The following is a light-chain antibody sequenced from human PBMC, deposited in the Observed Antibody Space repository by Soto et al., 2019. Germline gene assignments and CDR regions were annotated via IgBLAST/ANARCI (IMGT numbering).Light chain of an antibody. V-gene: IGKV1-33*01. J-gene: IGKJ3*01. CDR3: QQYDNRPFT. CDR2: DAS. Sequence: DIQMTQSPSSLSASVGDRVSFTCQASQDISKFLNWYHHKPGQAPSLLIYDASKSQFGVPSRFSGSGSGTDFTFTISSLQPEDNATYYCQQYDNRPFTFGPGTKVDVK. CDR1: QDISKF.